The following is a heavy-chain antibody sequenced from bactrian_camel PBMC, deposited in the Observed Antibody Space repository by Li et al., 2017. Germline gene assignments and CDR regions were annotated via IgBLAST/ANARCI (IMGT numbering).Heavy chain of an antibody. CDR2: IDSDRSI. CDR1: THSYSGTG. D-gene: IGHD2*01. Sequence: HVQLVESGGNAVAAGGSLRLSCIPPTHSYSGTGGCMAWFRQVPGKERERVARIDSDRSITYADFVKGRFTIPLDRAKKTLYLQMNSLKPDDTAMYYCAADISPGTICSAATQILAFQYRGQGTQVTVS. J-gene: IGHJ4*01. CDR3: AADISPGTICSAATQILAFQY. V-gene: IGHV3S55*01.